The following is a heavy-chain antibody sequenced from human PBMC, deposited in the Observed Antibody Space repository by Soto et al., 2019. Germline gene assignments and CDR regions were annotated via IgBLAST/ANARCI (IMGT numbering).Heavy chain of an antibody. D-gene: IGHD3-3*01. CDR2: INAGNGNT. V-gene: IGHV1-3*01. CDR3: AREGDYDFWSGLNWFDP. Sequence: GASVKVSFKASGYTFTSYAMHWLRQAPGQRLEWMGWINAGNGNTKYSQKFQGRVTITRDTSASTAYMELSSLRSEDTAVYYCAREGDYDFWSGLNWFDPWGQGTLVTVSS. CDR1: GYTFTSYA. J-gene: IGHJ5*02.